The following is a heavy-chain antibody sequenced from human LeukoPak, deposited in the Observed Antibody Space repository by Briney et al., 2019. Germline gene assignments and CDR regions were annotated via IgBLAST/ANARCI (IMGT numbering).Heavy chain of an antibody. CDR2: IYSGGST. D-gene: IGHD5-12*01. V-gene: IGHV3-66*01. J-gene: IGHJ4*02. CDR1: EFSVGSNY. CDR3: ARGPSGYHNT. Sequence: GGSLRLSCAASEFSVGSNYMTWVRQAPAKGLEWVSLIYSGGSTSYADSAKGRFTISRDNSKNTLYLQMNSLRAEDTAVYYRARGPSGYHNTGGQGTLVTVSS.